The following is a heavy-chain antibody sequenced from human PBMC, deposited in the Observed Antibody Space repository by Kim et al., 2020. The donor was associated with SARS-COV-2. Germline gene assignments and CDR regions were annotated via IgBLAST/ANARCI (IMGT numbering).Heavy chain of an antibody. CDR2: INTNTGNP. J-gene: IGHJ4*02. CDR3: ASIAARKPSISSWPFDY. D-gene: IGHD6-6*01. Sequence: ASVKVSCKASGYTFTSYAMNWVRQAPGQGLEWMGWINTNTGNPTYAQGFTGRFVFSLDTSVSTAYLQISSLKAEDTAVYYCASIAARKPSISSWPFDYWGQGTLVTVSS. CDR1: GYTFTSYA. V-gene: IGHV7-4-1*02.